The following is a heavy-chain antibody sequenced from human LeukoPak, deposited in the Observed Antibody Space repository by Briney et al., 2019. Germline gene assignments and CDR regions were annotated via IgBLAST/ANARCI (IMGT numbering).Heavy chain of an antibody. V-gene: IGHV3-7*05. CDR1: GFTFTTYW. Sequence: GGSLRLSCAASGFTFTTYWMTWVRQAPGKGLEWVANIKQDGSETYYVDSVKGRFSISRDNAKNSLYLQLNSLRAEDTAVYYCARDRSGSLDYWGQGTLVTVSS. CDR2: IKQDGSET. D-gene: IGHD1-26*01. CDR3: ARDRSGSLDY. J-gene: IGHJ4*02.